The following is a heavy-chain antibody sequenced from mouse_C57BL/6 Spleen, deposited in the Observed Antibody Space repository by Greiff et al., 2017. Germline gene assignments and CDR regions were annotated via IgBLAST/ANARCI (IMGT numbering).Heavy chain of an antibody. V-gene: IGHV1-81*01. CDR3: ARSGGNYVDYYAMDY. CDR2: IYPRSGNT. Sequence: VKLQQSGAELARPGASVKLSCKASGYTFTSYGISWVKQRTGQGLEWIGEIYPRSGNTYYNEKFKGKATLTADKSSSTAYMELRSLTSEDSAVYFCARSGGNYVDYYAMDYWGQGTSVTVSS. D-gene: IGHD2-1*01. J-gene: IGHJ4*01. CDR1: GYTFTSYG.